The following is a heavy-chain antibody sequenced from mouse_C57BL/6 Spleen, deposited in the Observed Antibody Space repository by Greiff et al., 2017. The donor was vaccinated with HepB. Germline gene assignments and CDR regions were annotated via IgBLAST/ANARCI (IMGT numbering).Heavy chain of an antibody. CDR1: GYSFTSYY. D-gene: IGHD1-1*01. CDR3: ALSSYWYFDV. J-gene: IGHJ1*03. Sequence: QVQLQQSGPELVKPGASVKISCKASGYSFTSYYIHWVKQRPGQGLEWIGWIYPGSGNTKYNEKFKGKATLTADTSSSTAYMQLSSLTSEDSAVDYCALSSYWYFDVWGTGTTVTVSS. V-gene: IGHV1-66*01. CDR2: IYPGSGNT.